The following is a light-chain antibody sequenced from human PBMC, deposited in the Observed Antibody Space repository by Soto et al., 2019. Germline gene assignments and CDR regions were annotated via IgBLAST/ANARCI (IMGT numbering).Light chain of an antibody. CDR1: QSVSSN. V-gene: IGKV3-15*01. Sequence: EIVMTQSPATLSVSPGERATLSCRASQSVSSNLAWYQQKPGQAPRLLIYGASTRATGIPARFSGSGSGTECTLTISSLQSEDFAVYYCQKYNNWPPAYTFGQGTKLEIK. CDR2: GAS. J-gene: IGKJ2*01. CDR3: QKYNNWPPAYT.